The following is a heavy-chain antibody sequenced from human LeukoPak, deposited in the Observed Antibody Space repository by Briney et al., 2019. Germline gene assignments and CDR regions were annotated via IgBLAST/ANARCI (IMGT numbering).Heavy chain of an antibody. CDR3: ARFRDADYYDSSGYDY. CDR1: GGSISSYY. Sequence: PSETLSLTCTVSGGSISSYYWSWIRQPPGKGLEWIGYIYYSGSTNYNPSLRSRVTISVDTSKNQFSLKLSSVTAADTAVYYCARFRDADYYDSSGYDYWGQGTLVTVSS. D-gene: IGHD3-22*01. CDR2: IYYSGST. J-gene: IGHJ4*02. V-gene: IGHV4-59*08.